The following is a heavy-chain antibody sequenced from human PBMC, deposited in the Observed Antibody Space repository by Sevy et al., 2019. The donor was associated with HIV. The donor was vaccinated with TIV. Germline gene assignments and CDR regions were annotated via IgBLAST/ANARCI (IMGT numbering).Heavy chain of an antibody. CDR1: GFSISGYG. CDR2: IWYDGTNK. CDR3: ARESLAVAGIGYYFNY. Sequence: GGSLRLSCTASGFSISGYGMHWVRQVPGKGLEWVAIIWYDGTNKDYTDSVKGRFTITRDNSKNTLYLQMNSLRVEDTAEYYCARESLAVAGIGYYFNYWGQGTLVTVSS. J-gene: IGHJ4*02. V-gene: IGHV3-33*01. D-gene: IGHD6-19*01.